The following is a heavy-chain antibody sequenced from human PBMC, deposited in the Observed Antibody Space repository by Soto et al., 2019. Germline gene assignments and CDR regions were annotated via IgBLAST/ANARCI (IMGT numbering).Heavy chain of an antibody. D-gene: IGHD4-17*01. CDR1: GFTFSSYG. Sequence: QVQLVESGGGVVQPGRSLRLSCAASGFTFSSYGMHWVRQAPGKGLEWVAVIWYDGSNKYYADSVKGRFTISRDNSKNTLYLQMNSLRAEDTAVYYCAREDGATVFDYWGQGTLVTVSP. CDR2: IWYDGSNK. V-gene: IGHV3-33*01. CDR3: AREDGATVFDY. J-gene: IGHJ4*02.